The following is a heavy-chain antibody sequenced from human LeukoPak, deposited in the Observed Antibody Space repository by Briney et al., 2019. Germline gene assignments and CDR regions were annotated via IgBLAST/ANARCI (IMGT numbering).Heavy chain of an antibody. D-gene: IGHD2-15*01. CDR3: ARGYCSGGSCYGYYFDY. CDR2: IIPIFGTA. V-gene: IGHV1-69*13. CDR1: GGTFSSYA. Sequence: ASVKVSCKASGGTFSSYAISWVRQAPGQGLEWMGGIIPIFGTANYAQKFQGRVTITADESTSTAYMELSSLRSEDTAVYYCARGYCSGGSCYGYYFDYWGQGTLVTVSS. J-gene: IGHJ4*02.